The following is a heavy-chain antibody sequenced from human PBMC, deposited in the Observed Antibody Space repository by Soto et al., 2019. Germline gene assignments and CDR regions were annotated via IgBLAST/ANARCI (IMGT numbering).Heavy chain of an antibody. J-gene: IGHJ4*02. Sequence: PGGSLRLSCAASWFTVSSNYMSWVRQAPGKGLEWVSVIYSGGTTYYADSVKGRFTISRHDSKNTLFLQMNSLRAEDTAVYYCARGVAAAGTCFDYWGQGTLVTVSS. D-gene: IGHD6-13*01. CDR1: WFTVSSNY. CDR2: IYSGGTT. CDR3: ARGVAAAGTCFDY. V-gene: IGHV3-53*04.